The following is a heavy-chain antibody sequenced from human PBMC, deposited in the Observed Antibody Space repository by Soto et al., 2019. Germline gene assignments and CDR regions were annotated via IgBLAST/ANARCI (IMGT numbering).Heavy chain of an antibody. V-gene: IGHV3-7*03. CDR2: IKSDGSEK. Sequence: EVQLVESGGGLVQPGGSLRLSCAASGFTSSHFWMNWVRQAPGKGLEWVANIKSDGSEKYYADSVKGRFTFSRDNAKNTLYLQMDSLRVEDTAVYYCARCRSYGMEGVERAVDIWGQGTKVTVSS. CDR3: ARCRSYGMEGVERAVDI. D-gene: IGHD1-26*01. J-gene: IGHJ3*02. CDR1: GFTSSHFW.